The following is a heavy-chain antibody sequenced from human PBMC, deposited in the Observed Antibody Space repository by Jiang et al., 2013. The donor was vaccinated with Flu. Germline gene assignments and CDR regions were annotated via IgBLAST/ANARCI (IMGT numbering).Heavy chain of an antibody. D-gene: IGHD3-10*01. V-gene: IGHV1-18*01. CDR2: ISAYNGNT. J-gene: IGHJ3*02. CDR1: GYTFTSYG. Sequence: GAEVKKPGASVKVSCKASGYTFTSYGISWVRQAPGQGLEWMGWISAYNGNTNYAQKLQGRVTMTTDTSTSTAYMELRSLRSDDTAVYYCARDVLLWFGELAPDAFDIWGQGTMVTVSS. CDR3: ARDVLLWFGELAPDAFDI.